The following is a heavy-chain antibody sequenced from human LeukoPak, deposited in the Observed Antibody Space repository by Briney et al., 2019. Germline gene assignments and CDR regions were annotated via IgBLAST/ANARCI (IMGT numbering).Heavy chain of an antibody. Sequence: GGSLRLSCVASGFTFSSYGMHCVRQAPGKGLEWVAVISNDGSNKYYADSAKGRFTISRDNSKNTLYLQMNSLRAEDTAVYYCAKGRGAFDIWGQGTMVTVSS. CDR3: AKGRGAFDI. J-gene: IGHJ3*02. D-gene: IGHD3-10*01. CDR2: ISNDGSNK. CDR1: GFTFSSYG. V-gene: IGHV3-30*18.